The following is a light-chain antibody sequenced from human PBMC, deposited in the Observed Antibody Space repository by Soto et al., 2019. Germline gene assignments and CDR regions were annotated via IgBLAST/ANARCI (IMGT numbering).Light chain of an antibody. J-gene: IGKJ4*01. CDR3: PQYYTYPLT. CDR1: QSLSDL. Sequence: DIQLTQSPSTLSASVGDRVTITCRASQSLSDLLAWYQQIPGPAPKLLIYRASSLEDGVPSRCSRSRFGTAFTRTISSLQTDEFATDDYPQYYTYPLTFGGGTKVEIK. CDR2: RAS. V-gene: IGKV1-5*03.